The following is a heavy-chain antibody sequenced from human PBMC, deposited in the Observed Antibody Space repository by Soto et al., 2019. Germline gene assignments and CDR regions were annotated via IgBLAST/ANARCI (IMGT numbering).Heavy chain of an antibody. CDR3: AKDNRKERVDTLDAFDI. J-gene: IGHJ3*02. Sequence: XEFLTVSCAASGLPFSIYSMSWVRQAPGKGLEWVSAISGSGGSTYYADSVKGRFTISRDNSKNTLYLQMNSLRAEDTAVYYCAKDNRKERVDTLDAFDIWGQATIVTVS. CDR2: ISGSGGST. CDR1: GLPFSIYS. V-gene: IGHV3-23*01. D-gene: IGHD5-18*01.